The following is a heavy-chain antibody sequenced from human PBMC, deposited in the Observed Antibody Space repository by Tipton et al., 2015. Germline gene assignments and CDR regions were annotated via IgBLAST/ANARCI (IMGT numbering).Heavy chain of an antibody. D-gene: IGHD3-10*01. Sequence: TLSLTCTVSGGSINSYYWSWLRQPPGEGLEWIGYIYYSGSTNYNPSLKSRVTISVDASKNQFFLRLSSVTAADTAVYYCARAFGYYGPFDYWGQGTLVTVSS. V-gene: IGHV4-59*12. CDR2: IYYSGST. CDR1: GGSINSYY. CDR3: ARAFGYYGPFDY. J-gene: IGHJ4*02.